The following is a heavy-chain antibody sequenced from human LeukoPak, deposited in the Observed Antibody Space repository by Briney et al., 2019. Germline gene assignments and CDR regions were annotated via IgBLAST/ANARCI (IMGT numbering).Heavy chain of an antibody. CDR1: GFTFSGSA. CDR3: AKDTIPWTKGVKGGAFDI. V-gene: IGHV3-73*01. D-gene: IGHD1/OR15-1a*01. CDR2: IRSKAHRYAP. Sequence: GGSLRLSCAASGFTFSGSAMHWVREASGKGLEWVGRIRSKAHRYAPAYAASVKGNFTISRDNSKNTLFLQMNSLRADDTAVYSGAKDTIPWTKGVKGGAFDIWGQGTMVTVSS. J-gene: IGHJ3*02.